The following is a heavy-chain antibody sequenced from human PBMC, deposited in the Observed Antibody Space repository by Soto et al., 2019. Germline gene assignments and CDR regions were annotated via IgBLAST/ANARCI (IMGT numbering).Heavy chain of an antibody. J-gene: IGHJ4*02. V-gene: IGHV4-59*01. CDR1: GGSISSYY. D-gene: IGHD6-13*01. CDR3: ARAIAAAGTASVWFDY. CDR2: IYYSGST. Sequence: SETLSLTCTGSGGSISSYYWSWIRQPPGKGLEWIGYIYYSGSTNYNPSLKSRVTISVDTSKNQFSLKLSSVTAADTAVYYCARAIAAAGTASVWFDYWGQGTLVTVSS.